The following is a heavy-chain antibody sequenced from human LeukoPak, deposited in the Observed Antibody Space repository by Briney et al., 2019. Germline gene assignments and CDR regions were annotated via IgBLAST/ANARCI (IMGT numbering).Heavy chain of an antibody. CDR1: GYSFTSYW. V-gene: IGHV5-51*01. CDR2: IYPGDSDT. Sequence: PGESLKISCKGSGYSFTSYWIAWVRQLPGKGLEWMGIIYPGDSDTRYSPSFQGQVTISADKFISTAYLQWSSLKASDTAIYYCARHLLTLGGSYYFDFWGQGTLVTVSS. J-gene: IGHJ4*02. CDR3: ARHLLTLGGSYYFDF. D-gene: IGHD1-26*01.